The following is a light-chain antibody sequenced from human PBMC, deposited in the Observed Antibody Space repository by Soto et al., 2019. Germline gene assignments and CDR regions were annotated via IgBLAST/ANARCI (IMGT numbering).Light chain of an antibody. CDR3: QQSSNWPPVT. J-gene: IGKJ2*01. Sequence: EIVLTQSPATLSLSPGERATLSCRASQSVSSYLAWYQQKPGQAPRLLIYDASNRATGIPARFSGSGSGTDFTLTISILEPEDFAVYYCQQSSNWPPVTFGQGTKLEIK. CDR2: DAS. CDR1: QSVSSY. V-gene: IGKV3-11*01.